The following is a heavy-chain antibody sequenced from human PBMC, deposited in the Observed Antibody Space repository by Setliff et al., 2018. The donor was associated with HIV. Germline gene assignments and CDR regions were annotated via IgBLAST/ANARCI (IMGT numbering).Heavy chain of an antibody. CDR3: ARGRHAGTGAYSGGFYYFDL. J-gene: IGHJ4*02. Sequence: LRLSCAASGFTFSNYWMTWVRQAPGKGLEWVAHIKDDGSEEDYVESVKGRVTIPRDNAKNSLYLQMNNMRVEDTAVYFCARGRHAGTGAYSGGFYYFDLWGQGALVTVSS. D-gene: IGHD3-16*01. V-gene: IGHV3-7*03. CDR1: GFTFSNYW. CDR2: IKDDGSEE.